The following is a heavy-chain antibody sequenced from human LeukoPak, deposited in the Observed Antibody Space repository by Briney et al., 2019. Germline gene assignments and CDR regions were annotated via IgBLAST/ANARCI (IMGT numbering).Heavy chain of an antibody. D-gene: IGHD2-2*01. CDR2: IYYSGST. V-gene: IGHV4-30-4*08. Sequence: KPGGSLRLSCAASGFTFSDYYMSWIRQPPGKGLEWIGYIYYSGSTYYNPSLKSRVTISVDTSKNQFSLKLSSVTAADTAVYYCARQRGCSSTSCYGDFDYWGQGTLVTVSS. J-gene: IGHJ4*02. CDR1: GFTFSDYY. CDR3: ARQRGCSSTSCYGDFDY.